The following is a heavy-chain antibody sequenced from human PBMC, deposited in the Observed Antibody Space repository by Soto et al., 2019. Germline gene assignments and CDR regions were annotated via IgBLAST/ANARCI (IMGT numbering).Heavy chain of an antibody. CDR2: IDNSGST. CDR1: GGSISSGDYY. CDR3: ARDLGFCSAGCCYAKWGY. D-gene: IGHD2-15*01. Sequence: QVQLQESGPGLVKPSQTLSLTCTVSGGSISSGDYYWSWIRQPPGKGLEWIGYIDNSGSTYYNPSLKSRVTISIDTSKTQFSLKLSSVTAADTAVYYCARDLGFCSAGCCYAKWGYWGQGTLVTVSS. V-gene: IGHV4-30-4*01. J-gene: IGHJ4*02.